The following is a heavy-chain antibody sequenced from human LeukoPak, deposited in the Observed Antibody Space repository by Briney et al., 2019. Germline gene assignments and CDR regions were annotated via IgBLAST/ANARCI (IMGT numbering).Heavy chain of an antibody. V-gene: IGHV1-8*01. CDR2: MNPNSGNT. J-gene: IGHJ4*02. CDR3: ARESPRRAVTGMDY. D-gene: IGHD6-19*01. Sequence: ASVKVSCKASGYTFTSYDINWVRQATGQGLEWMGWMNPNSGNTGYAQKFRGRVTMTRNTSISTAYMELSSLRSEDTAVYYCARESPRRAVTGMDYWGQGTLVTVSS. CDR1: GYTFTSYD.